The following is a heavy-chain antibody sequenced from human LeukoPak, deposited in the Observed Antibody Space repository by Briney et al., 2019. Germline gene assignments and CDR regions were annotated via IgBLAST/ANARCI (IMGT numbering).Heavy chain of an antibody. CDR1: GGTFSSYA. CDR2: VIPIFATA. CDR3: ASDNYDFWSGYAGNGPLAQIVY. D-gene: IGHD3-3*01. Sequence: GSSVKVSCKASGGTFSSYAISWVRQAPGQGLEWMGGVIPIFATANYAQKFQGRVTITADESTSTAYMELSSLRSEDTAVYYCASDNYDFWSGYAGNGPLAQIVYWGQGTLVTVSS. J-gene: IGHJ4*02. V-gene: IGHV1-69*01.